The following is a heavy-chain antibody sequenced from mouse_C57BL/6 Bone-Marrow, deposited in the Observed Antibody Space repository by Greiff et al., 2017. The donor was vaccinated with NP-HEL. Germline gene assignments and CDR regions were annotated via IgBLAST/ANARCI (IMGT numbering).Heavy chain of an antibody. CDR2: INYDGSST. Sequence: EVNVVESEGGLVQPGRSMKPSCTASGFTFSDYYMAWVRQVPEKGLEWVANINYDGSSTYYLDSLKSRFIISRDNAKNILYLQMSSLKSEDTATYYCAREGGSSYFDYWGQGTTLTVSS. CDR1: GFTFSDYY. J-gene: IGHJ2*01. D-gene: IGHD1-1*01. V-gene: IGHV5-16*01. CDR3: AREGGSSYFDY.